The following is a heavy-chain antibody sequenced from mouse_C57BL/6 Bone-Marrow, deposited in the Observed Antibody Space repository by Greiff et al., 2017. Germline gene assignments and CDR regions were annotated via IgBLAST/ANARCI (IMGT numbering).Heavy chain of an antibody. CDR3: ASRLYYYAMDY. V-gene: IGHV1-82*01. Sequence: LLESGPELVKPGASVKISCKASGYAFSSSWMNWVKQRPGKGLEWIGRIYPGDGDTNYNGKFKGKATLTADKSSSTAYMQLSSLTSEDSAVYCCASRLYYYAMDYWGQGTSVTVSS. CDR1: GYAFSSSW. J-gene: IGHJ4*01. CDR2: IYPGDGDT.